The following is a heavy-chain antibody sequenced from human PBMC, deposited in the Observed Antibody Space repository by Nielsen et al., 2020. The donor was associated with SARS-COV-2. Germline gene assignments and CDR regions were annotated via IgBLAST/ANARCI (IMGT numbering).Heavy chain of an antibody. J-gene: IGHJ3*01. CDR2: IYYSGST. CDR1: GGSISSSSYY. Sequence: SETLSLTCTVSGGSISSSSYYWGWIRQPPGKGLEWIGSIYYSGSTYYNPSLKSRVIISVDKSKNQFSLKLRSVTAADAAVYYCARDGHDYGDYVDAFDLWGQGTMVTVSS. D-gene: IGHD4-17*01. V-gene: IGHV4-39*07. CDR3: ARDGHDYGDYVDAFDL.